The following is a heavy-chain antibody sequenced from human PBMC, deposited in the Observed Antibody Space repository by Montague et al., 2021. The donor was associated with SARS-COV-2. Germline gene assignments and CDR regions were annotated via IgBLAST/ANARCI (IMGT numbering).Heavy chain of an antibody. J-gene: IGHJ5*02. CDR1: NGSISSDEW. Sequence: SETLSLTCVVSNGSISSDEWWSWVRQAPGEGLEWIGSIYYTGRTFYNPSLRSRLAISIDTSNNQFSLRLSSVTAADTAVYYCARRNGGLAVGGIWFDPWGQGRLVTVSS. CDR2: IYYTGRT. CDR3: ARRNGGLAVGGIWFDP. D-gene: IGHD6-19*01. V-gene: IGHV4-39*01.